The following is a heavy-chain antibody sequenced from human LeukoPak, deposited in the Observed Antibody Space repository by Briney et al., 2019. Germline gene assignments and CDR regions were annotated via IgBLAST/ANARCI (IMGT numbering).Heavy chain of an antibody. D-gene: IGHD6-25*01. CDR3: AREVTSEATPYFIDY. Sequence: SETLALTCTVSGDSISNYYWSWIRRPAGKGLEWIGRIYITGDSNYNPSLKSRVTMSVDPSKNQVSLKLKYATAADTAVYYCAREVTSEATPYFIDYWGQGTLVTVSS. V-gene: IGHV4-4*07. CDR1: GDSISNYY. CDR2: IYITGDS. J-gene: IGHJ4*02.